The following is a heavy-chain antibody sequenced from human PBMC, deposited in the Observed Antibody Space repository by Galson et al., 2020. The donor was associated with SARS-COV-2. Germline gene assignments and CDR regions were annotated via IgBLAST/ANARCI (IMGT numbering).Heavy chain of an antibody. Sequence: GGSLRLSCAASGFIFSSHAMHWVRQAPGKGLEWVAAISYDGSNKYYADSVKGRFTISRDNSKNTLYLQMNGLRAEDTAVYYCARDYYDTSVYLFGYWGQGNRVTGSS. CDR3: ARDYYDTSVYLFGY. CDR1: GFIFSSHA. J-gene: IGHJ4*02. V-gene: IGHV3-30*04. CDR2: ISYDGSNK. D-gene: IGHD3-22*01.